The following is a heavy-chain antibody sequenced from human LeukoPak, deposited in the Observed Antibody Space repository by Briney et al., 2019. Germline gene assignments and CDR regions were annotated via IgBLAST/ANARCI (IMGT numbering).Heavy chain of an antibody. CDR3: ARERYCGTTTCPHGDFDC. CDR1: GFTFSSYE. V-gene: IGHV3-48*03. Sequence: GGSLRLSCAASGFTFSSYEMNWVRQAPGKGLEWVSYTSDSGSTTYYAESVKGRFTISRDNAKNSLYLQMNSLRGEDTAVYYCARERYCGTTTCPHGDFDCWGQGTLVTASS. J-gene: IGHJ4*02. CDR2: TSDSGSTT. D-gene: IGHD2-21*01.